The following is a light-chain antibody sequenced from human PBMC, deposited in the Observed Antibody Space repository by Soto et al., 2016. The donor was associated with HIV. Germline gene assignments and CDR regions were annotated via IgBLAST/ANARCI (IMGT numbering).Light chain of an antibody. CDR1: QSLLHSNGYNY. V-gene: IGKV2-28*01. Sequence: DIVMTQSPLSLPVTPGEPASISCKSSQSLLHSNGYNYLDWYLQKPGQSPQLLIYLGSNRASGVPDRFSGSGSATDHTLKISRVEAEDVGIYYCMQALQTPYTFGQGTKLEIK. J-gene: IGKJ2*01. CDR3: MQALQTPYT. CDR2: LGS.